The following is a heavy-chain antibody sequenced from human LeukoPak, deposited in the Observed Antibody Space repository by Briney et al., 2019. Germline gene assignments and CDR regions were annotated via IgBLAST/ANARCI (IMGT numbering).Heavy chain of an antibody. J-gene: IGHJ4*02. CDR1: GGSVRNYY. Sequence: SETLSLTCTVSGGSVRNYYWTWIRQPAGKGLEWIGRFFNSSLKSRLTMALDMSKNQFSLKLSSVTAADTAVYYCARCPSDANYFDYWGQGILVTVSS. CDR2: FF. V-gene: IGHV4-4*07. CDR3: ARCPSDANYFDY.